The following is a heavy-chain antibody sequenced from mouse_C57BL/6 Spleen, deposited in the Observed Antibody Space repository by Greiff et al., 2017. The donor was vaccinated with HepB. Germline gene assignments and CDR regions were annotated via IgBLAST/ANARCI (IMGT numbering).Heavy chain of an antibody. Sequence: QVQLQQSGPELVKPGASVKLSCKASGYTFTSYDINWVKQRPGQGLEWIGWIYPRDGSTKYNEKFKGKATLTVDTSSSTAYMELHSLTSEDSAVYFCARESYYYGSTPYYFDYWGQGTTLTVSS. D-gene: IGHD1-1*01. J-gene: IGHJ2*01. CDR3: ARESYYYGSTPYYFDY. CDR1: GYTFTSYD. V-gene: IGHV1-85*01. CDR2: IYPRDGST.